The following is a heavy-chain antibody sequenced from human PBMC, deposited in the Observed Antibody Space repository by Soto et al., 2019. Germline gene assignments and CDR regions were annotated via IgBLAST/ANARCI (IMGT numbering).Heavy chain of an antibody. CDR1: GGSFSGYY. CDR3: ARLFAGATGNWYFDL. V-gene: IGHV4-34*01. CDR2: ITRSGGI. Sequence: QVQLQQWGAGLLKPSETLSLTCAVYGGSFSGYYWSWVRQAPGKGLEWIGEITRSGGINYNPSLKTRVTISLDPSKNLFSLRLNSVSDADTALYYCARLFAGATGNWYFDLWGRGTLVTVSS. J-gene: IGHJ2*01. D-gene: IGHD1-1*01.